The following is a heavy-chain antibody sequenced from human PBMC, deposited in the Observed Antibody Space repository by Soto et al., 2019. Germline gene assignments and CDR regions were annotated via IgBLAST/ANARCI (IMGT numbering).Heavy chain of an antibody. V-gene: IGHV3-74*01. CDR2: INSDGSTI. CDR3: ARGLKGYYGLDV. D-gene: IGHD3-22*01. CDR1: GLTFTSYW. Sequence: EVQLVESGGGLVQPGGSLRLSCAASGLTFTSYWMHWVRQAPGKGLVWVSRINSDGSTINNADFVKGRFIISRDNAKNTRYLQMNSLRADDTAVYYCARGLKGYYGLDVWGQGTTVTVSS. J-gene: IGHJ6*02.